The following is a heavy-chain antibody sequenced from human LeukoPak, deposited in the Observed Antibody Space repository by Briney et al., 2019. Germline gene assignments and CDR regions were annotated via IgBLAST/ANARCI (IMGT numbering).Heavy chain of an antibody. J-gene: IGHJ4*02. CDR1: GGSFSGYY. CDR3: ARHGDSSGWSSFDY. Sequence: SETLSLTCAVYGGSFSGYYWSWIRQPPGKGLEWIGEINHSGSTNYNPSLKSRVTISVDTSKNQFSLKLTSVTAADTAVYYCARHGDSSGWSSFDYWGQGTLVTVSS. CDR2: INHSGST. V-gene: IGHV4-34*01. D-gene: IGHD6-19*01.